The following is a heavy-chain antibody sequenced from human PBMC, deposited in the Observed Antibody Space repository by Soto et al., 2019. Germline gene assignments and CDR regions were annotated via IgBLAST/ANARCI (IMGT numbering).Heavy chain of an antibody. CDR1: GGSISSYY. CDR2: IYYSGST. Sequence: LSLTCTVSGGSISSYYWSWIRQPPGKGLEWIGYIYYSGSTNYNPSLKSRVTISVDTSKNQFSLKLSSVTAADTAVYYCAREGYCSGGSCYSSWYDYWGQGTLVTVSS. J-gene: IGHJ4*02. CDR3: AREGYCSGGSCYSSWYDY. D-gene: IGHD2-15*01. V-gene: IGHV4-59*01.